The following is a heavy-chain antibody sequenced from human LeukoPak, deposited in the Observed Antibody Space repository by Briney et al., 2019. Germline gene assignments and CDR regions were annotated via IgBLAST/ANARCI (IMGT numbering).Heavy chain of an antibody. CDR2: ISSSSSYI. J-gene: IGHJ4*02. V-gene: IGHV3-21*04. CDR1: GFTFSSYS. Sequence: KSGGSLRLSCAASGFTFSSYSMNWVRQAPGKGLEWVSSISSSSSYIYYADSVKGRFTISRDNAKNSLYLQMNSLRAEDTAVYYCAKDLGFGEFDYWGQGTLVTVSS. D-gene: IGHD3-10*01. CDR3: AKDLGFGEFDY.